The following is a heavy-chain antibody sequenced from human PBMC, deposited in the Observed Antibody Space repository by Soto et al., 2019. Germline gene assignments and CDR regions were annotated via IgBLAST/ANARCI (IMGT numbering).Heavy chain of an antibody. V-gene: IGHV4-34*01. CDR3: ARGKGSSSGWGNYYYYGMDV. J-gene: IGHJ6*02. D-gene: IGHD6-19*01. Sequence: PSETLSLTCAVYGGSFSGYSWTWIRQPPGKGLEWIGEIDHGGYTNYNPSLKSRVTISVDTSKKQFSVKLSSVTAADTAVYHCARGKGSSSGWGNYYYYGMDVWGQGTTVTVS. CDR1: GGSFSGYS. CDR2: IDHGGYT.